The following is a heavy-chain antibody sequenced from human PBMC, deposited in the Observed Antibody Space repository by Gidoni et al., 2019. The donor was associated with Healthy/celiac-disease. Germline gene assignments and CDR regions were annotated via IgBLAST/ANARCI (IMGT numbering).Heavy chain of an antibody. CDR1: GFTFSSYA. CDR2: ISGSGGST. CDR3: AKDRYPFQLVPINWFDP. J-gene: IGHJ5*02. D-gene: IGHD6-6*01. V-gene: IGHV3-23*04. Sequence: EVQLVESGGGLVQPGGSLRLSCAASGFTFSSYAMSWVRQAPGKGLEWVSAISGSGGSTYYADSVKGRFTISRDNSKNTLYLQMNSLRAEDTAVYYCAKDRYPFQLVPINWFDPWGQGTLVTVSS.